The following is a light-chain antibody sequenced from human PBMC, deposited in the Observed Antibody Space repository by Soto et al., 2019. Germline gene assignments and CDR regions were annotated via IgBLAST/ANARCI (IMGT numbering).Light chain of an antibody. CDR1: SSDIGSNT. V-gene: IGLV1-44*01. CDR3: STWGDTLKGPV. J-gene: IGLJ2*01. Sequence: VLTQPPSASGTPGQRVSISCSGSSSDIGSNTVNWYQQLPGTAPKVLIYNDNHRPSGVPDRFSGSKSGTSASLAISGLQSEDEAHYYCSTWGDTLKGPVFGGGTQLTVL. CDR2: NDN.